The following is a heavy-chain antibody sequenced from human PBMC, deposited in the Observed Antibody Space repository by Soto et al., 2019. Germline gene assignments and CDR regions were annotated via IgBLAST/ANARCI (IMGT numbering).Heavy chain of an antibody. J-gene: IGHJ6*02. Sequence: QVQLEQSGAEVKKPGSSVKVSCKASGGTFSNSAISWVRQAPGQGLEWMGGIMPIFRTPDYAQKFQGRVTFTTDXXTSTAYMELSGLRSDDTAVYYCARDKDRQQLGGNYYYILDVWGQGTTVTVSS. V-gene: IGHV1-69*05. CDR1: GGTFSNSA. CDR3: ARDKDRQQLGGNYYYILDV. CDR2: IMPIFRTP. D-gene: IGHD3-3*02.